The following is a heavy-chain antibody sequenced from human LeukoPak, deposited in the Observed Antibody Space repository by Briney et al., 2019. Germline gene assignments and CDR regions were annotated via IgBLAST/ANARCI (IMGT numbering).Heavy chain of an antibody. Sequence: SETLSLTCAVSGYSISSGYYWGWIRQPPGKGLEWIGSIHHSGNTYYNPSLKSRVTISLDTSKNQFSLKLSSVIAADAAVYYCARLPYCSSSCYPPYYFDYWGQGTLVTVSS. CDR3: ARLPYCSSSCYPPYYFDY. CDR1: GYSISSGYY. CDR2: IHHSGNT. D-gene: IGHD2-2*01. J-gene: IGHJ4*02. V-gene: IGHV4-38-2*01.